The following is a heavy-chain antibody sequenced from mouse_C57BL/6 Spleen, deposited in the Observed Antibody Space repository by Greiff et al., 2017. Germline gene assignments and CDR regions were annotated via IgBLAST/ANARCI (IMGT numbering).Heavy chain of an antibody. Sequence: QVQLQQSGPGLVQPSQSLSITCTVSGFSLPSYGVHWVRQSPGKGLEWLGVIWSGGSTDSNAAFISRLSISKDNSKSQVFCKMNSLQADDTAIYYCARNCYYGSSPYYYAMDYWGQGTSVTVSS. CDR2: IWSGGST. V-gene: IGHV2-2*01. J-gene: IGHJ4*01. CDR1: GFSLPSYG. CDR3: ARNCYYGSSPYYYAMDY. D-gene: IGHD1-1*01.